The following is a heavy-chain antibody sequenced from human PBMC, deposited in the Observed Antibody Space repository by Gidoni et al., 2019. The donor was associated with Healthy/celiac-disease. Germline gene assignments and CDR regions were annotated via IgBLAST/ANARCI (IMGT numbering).Heavy chain of an antibody. V-gene: IGHV5-51*01. Sequence: EVQLVQSGAEVKKPGESLKISCKGSGYSFTRYWIGWVRQMPGKGLEWMGIIYPGDSDTRYSPSFQGQVTISADKSISTAYLQWSSLKASDTAMYYCARRSCSSTSCYADWYFDLWGRGTLVTVSS. CDR2: IYPGDSDT. CDR3: ARRSCSSTSCYADWYFDL. CDR1: GYSFTRYW. D-gene: IGHD2-2*01. J-gene: IGHJ2*01.